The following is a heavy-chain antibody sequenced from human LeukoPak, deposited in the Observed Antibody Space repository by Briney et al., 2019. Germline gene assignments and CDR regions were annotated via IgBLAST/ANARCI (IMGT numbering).Heavy chain of an antibody. D-gene: IGHD1-26*01. CDR3: ARRGKGWELHYYYYYYYMDV. CDR1: GGSIDNYY. V-gene: IGHV4-59*12. J-gene: IGHJ6*03. CDR2: IYYSGST. Sequence: SETLSLTCTISGGSIDNYYWSWIRQPPGKGLEWIGYIYYSGSTNYNPSLKSRVTISVDTSKNQFSLKLTSVTAADTAVYYCARRGKGWELHYYYYYYYMDVWGKGTTVTVSS.